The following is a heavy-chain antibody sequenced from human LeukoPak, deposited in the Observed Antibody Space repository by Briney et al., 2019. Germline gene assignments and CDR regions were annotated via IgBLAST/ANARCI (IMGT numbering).Heavy chain of an antibody. CDR2: INTNTGNP. V-gene: IGHV7-4-1*02. CDR1: GYTFTTYA. Sequence: ASVKLSCKASGYTFTTYAMNWVRQAPGQGLEWMGWINTNTGNPAYAQGFTGRFVFSLDTSVSTAYLQISSLKAEDTAVYYCARENIDTTLGDYDWGSYIDYWGQGTLVTVSS. CDR3: ARENIDTTLGDYDWGSYIDY. J-gene: IGHJ4*02. D-gene: IGHD3-10*01.